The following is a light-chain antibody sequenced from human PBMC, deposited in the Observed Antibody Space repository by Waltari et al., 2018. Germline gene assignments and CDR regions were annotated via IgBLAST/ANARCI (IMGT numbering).Light chain of an antibody. Sequence: EIVLTQSPATLSLSPGDGATLSCRASQSVSTYLAWYQEKPGQAPRLLIYAASNRAPGIPARFSGSGSGTDFTLTISGLEPEDSAVYYCQHRFNWPLTFGGGTK. CDR3: QHRFNWPLT. J-gene: IGKJ4*01. CDR2: AAS. CDR1: QSVSTY. V-gene: IGKV3-11*01.